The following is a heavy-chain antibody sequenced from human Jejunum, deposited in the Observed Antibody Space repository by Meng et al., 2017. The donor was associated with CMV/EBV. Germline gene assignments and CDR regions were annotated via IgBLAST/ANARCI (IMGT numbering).Heavy chain of an antibody. J-gene: IGHJ4*02. CDR2: INPNSGGT. CDR3: VRQDSTSWDFDF. CDR1: GYTFTGYY. Sequence: CKSSGYTFTGYYIHWVRQAPGQELEWMGWINPNSGGTNYAQKFQGWVTMTRDTSISTAYMELTRLTSYDTGVYYCVRQDSTSWDFDFWGQGTLVTVSS. D-gene: IGHD6-6*01. V-gene: IGHV1-2*04.